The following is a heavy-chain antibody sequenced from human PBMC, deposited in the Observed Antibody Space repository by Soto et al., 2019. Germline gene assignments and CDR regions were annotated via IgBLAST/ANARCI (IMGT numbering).Heavy chain of an antibody. CDR3: ATSYCSSTSCPNYYYYYGMDV. Sequence: LGESLKISCKGSGYSFTSYWISWVRQMPGKGLEWMGIIYPGDSDTRYSPSFQGQVTISADKSISTAYLQWSSLKASDTAMYYCATSYCSSTSCPNYYYYYGMDVWGQGTTVTVSS. CDR2: IYPGDSDT. J-gene: IGHJ6*02. CDR1: GYSFTSYW. D-gene: IGHD2-2*01. V-gene: IGHV5-51*01.